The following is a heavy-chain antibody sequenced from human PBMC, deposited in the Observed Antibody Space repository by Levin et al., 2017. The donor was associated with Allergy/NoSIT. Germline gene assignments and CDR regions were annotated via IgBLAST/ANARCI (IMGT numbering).Heavy chain of an antibody. CDR2: INPNSGGT. J-gene: IGHJ6*02. CDR3: ARGGRGYSGYDYYYYGMDV. V-gene: IGHV1-2*04. D-gene: IGHD5-12*01. CDR1: GYTFTGYY. Sequence: ASVKVSCKASGYTFTGYYMHWVRQAPGQGLEWMGWINPNSGGTNYAQKFQGWVTMTRDTSISTAYMELSRLRSDDTAVYYCARGGRGYSGYDYYYYGMDVWGQGTTVTVSS.